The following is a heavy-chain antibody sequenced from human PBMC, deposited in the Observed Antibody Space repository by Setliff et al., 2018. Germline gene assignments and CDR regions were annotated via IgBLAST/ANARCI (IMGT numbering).Heavy chain of an antibody. CDR3: ASYRQDVNY. CDR1: GYSISSGYN. D-gene: IGHD4-4*01. J-gene: IGHJ4*02. Sequence: SETLSLTCAVSGYSISSGYNWGWVRQPPGKGLEWIGSIYYRGSTSYNSSLKSRVSISVDTSKNQFSLKLSSVTAADTAVYYCASYRQDVNYWGQGTLVTVSS. V-gene: IGHV4-38-2*01. CDR2: IYYRGST.